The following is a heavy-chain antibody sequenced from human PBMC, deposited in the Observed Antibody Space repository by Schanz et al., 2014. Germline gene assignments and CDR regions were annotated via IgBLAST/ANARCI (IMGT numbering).Heavy chain of an antibody. Sequence: QVQLVESGGGLVKPGGSLRLSCAASGFTFRDYYMSWIRQAPGKGLEWVSDISSGSSYANYADSVKGRFTISRDNAKTSRYLQMSSLGADDTAVYYCAGDFDDKRGYSSRYCLGDCMDVWGQGTTVTVAS. V-gene: IGHV3-11*05. D-gene: IGHD3-16*01. J-gene: IGHJ6*02. CDR2: ISSGSSYA. CDR1: GFTFRDYY. CDR3: AGDFDDKRGYSSRYCLGDCMDV.